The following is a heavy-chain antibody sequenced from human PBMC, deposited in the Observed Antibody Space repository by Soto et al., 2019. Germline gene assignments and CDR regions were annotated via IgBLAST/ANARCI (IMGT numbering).Heavy chain of an antibody. CDR1: GLTFKSAW. J-gene: IGHJ5*02. CDR3: TSESGDDMYKRFDP. CDR2: IKSETDGGTT. D-gene: IGHD1-20*01. Sequence: GGSLRLSCIASGLTFKSAWMNWVRQAPGKGLEWVGRIKSETDGGTTDYAATVKGRFTISRDNSKDTVYLQMNSLKTEDTALYYCTSESGDDMYKRFDPWGQGTLVTVSS. V-gene: IGHV3-15*07.